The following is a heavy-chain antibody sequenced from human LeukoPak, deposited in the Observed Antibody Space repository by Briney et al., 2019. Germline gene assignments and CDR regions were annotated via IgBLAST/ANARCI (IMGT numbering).Heavy chain of an antibody. V-gene: IGHV4-4*02. CDR2: SYHSGST. CDR3: ARPNSNRIAAAGTDYYYGMDV. D-gene: IGHD6-13*01. CDR1: GVSISSSNW. J-gene: IGHJ6*02. Sequence: SGTLSLTCAVSGVSISSSNWWSWVRQPPGEGLEWIGVSYHSGSTNYNPSLKRRVTISVDKSKNQFSLKLSSVTAADTAVYYCARPNSNRIAAAGTDYYYGMDVWGQGTTVTVSS.